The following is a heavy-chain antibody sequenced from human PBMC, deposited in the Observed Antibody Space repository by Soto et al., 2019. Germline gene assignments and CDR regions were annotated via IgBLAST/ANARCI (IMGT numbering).Heavy chain of an antibody. CDR3: AHIPNYYQYDWFDP. D-gene: IGHD3-16*01. CDR2: IYWDDDK. Sequence: QITLKESGPTLVKPTQTLTLTCTFSGFSLTTRGVGVGWIRQPPGKALECLALIYWDDDKRYSQSLQSRLSITKDTYKNQVVLTMLNVDPVDTATYYCAHIPNYYQYDWFDPWGQGTLVSVSS. J-gene: IGHJ5*02. CDR1: GFSLTTRGVG. V-gene: IGHV2-5*02.